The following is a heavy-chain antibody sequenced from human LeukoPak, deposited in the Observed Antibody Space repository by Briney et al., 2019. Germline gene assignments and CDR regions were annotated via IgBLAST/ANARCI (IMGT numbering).Heavy chain of an antibody. D-gene: IGHD6-13*01. V-gene: IGHV3-30*02. CDR1: AFTFCSYG. Sequence: GGSLRLSCAASAFTFCSYGMHGVREAPGKGRGWVAFIRYDGSNKYHADSVKGRFTLSRDNSKNTLYLQMNSLRAEDTAVYYCAKDEASSSWYLYYWGRGTVVTVSS. CDR3: AKDEASSSWYLYY. CDR2: IRYDGSNK. J-gene: IGHJ4*02.